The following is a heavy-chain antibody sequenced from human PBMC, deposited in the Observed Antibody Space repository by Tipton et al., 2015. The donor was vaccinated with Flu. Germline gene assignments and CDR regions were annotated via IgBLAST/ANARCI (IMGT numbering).Heavy chain of an antibody. CDR2: VHQTGST. V-gene: IGHV4-38-2*02. J-gene: IGHJ6*02. D-gene: IGHD3-10*01. CDR3: AREGYYYGSGSYVHYYGMDV. Sequence: TLSLTCSVSGDSIGSPYYWAWIRQPPGKGLEWIGNVHQTGSTYYNPSLTSRVTISVDTSTNQFSLKLSSVTAADTAVYYCAREGYYYGSGSYVHYYGMDVWGQGTTVTVSS. CDR1: GDSIGSPYY.